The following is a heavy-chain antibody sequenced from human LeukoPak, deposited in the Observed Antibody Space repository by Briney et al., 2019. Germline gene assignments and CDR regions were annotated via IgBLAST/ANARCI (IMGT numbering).Heavy chain of an antibody. CDR1: GASFTDTSHF. Sequence: SETLSLTCTVPGASFTDTSHFSAWIRQPPGKGLEWIGRIYSGSTNYNPSLKRRVTISVDTSKKQFSLKLSSVTAADTAVYYCARQDDYGSRSYYMDVWGKGTTVTVSS. D-gene: IGHD3-10*01. V-gene: IGHV4-39*01. CDR2: IYSGST. CDR3: ARQDDYGSRSYYMDV. J-gene: IGHJ6*04.